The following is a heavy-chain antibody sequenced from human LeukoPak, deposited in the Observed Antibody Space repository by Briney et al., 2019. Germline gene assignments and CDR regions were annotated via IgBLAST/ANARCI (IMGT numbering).Heavy chain of an antibody. CDR2: IYPGDSDT. D-gene: IGHD6-19*01. CDR3: ARLVGAVAGTRPYYYYGMGV. J-gene: IGHJ6*02. Sequence: GESLKISCKGSGYSFTSYWIGWVRQMPGKGLEWMGIIYPGDSDTRYSPSFQGQVTISADKSISTAYLQWSSLKASDTAMYYCARLVGAVAGTRPYYYYGMGVWGQGTTVTVSS. V-gene: IGHV5-51*01. CDR1: GYSFTSYW.